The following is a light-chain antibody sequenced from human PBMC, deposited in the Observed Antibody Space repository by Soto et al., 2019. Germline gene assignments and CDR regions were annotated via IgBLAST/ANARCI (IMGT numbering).Light chain of an antibody. J-gene: IGLJ1*01. Sequence: QSVLTQPASVSRSPGQSITISCTGSSSDVGNYNLVSWYQQHPGKAPKLMIYEDTKWPSGVSNRFSGSKSGNTAYLTISGLQAEDEADYYCKSYAGSNTYVFGSGTKVTV. CDR2: EDT. CDR1: SSDVGNYNL. V-gene: IGLV2-23*01. CDR3: KSYAGSNTYV.